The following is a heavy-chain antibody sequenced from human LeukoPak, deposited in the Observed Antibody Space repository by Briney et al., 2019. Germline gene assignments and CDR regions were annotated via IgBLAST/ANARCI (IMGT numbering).Heavy chain of an antibody. D-gene: IGHD5-24*01. J-gene: IGHJ4*02. CDR2: ISGSGSGGST. V-gene: IGHV3-23*01. CDR1: GLTVSSNC. Sequence: GGSLRLSCAASGLTVSSNCMSWVRQAPGKGLEWVSNISGSGSGGSTYYADSVKGRFTISRDNSKNTLYLQMNSLRAEDTAVYYCAKSGYNRFDFWGQGTLVTVSS. CDR3: AKSGYNRFDF.